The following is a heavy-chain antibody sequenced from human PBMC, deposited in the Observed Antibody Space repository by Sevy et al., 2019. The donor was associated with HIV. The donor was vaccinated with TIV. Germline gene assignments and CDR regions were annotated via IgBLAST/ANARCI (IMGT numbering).Heavy chain of an antibody. D-gene: IGHD3-10*01. CDR2: INPNDGGT. CDR3: LRSVYGSGTYLNDY. V-gene: IGHV1-2*02. CDR1: GYLFTGYY. Sequence: ASVKVSCRASGYLFTGYYVHWVRQAPGQGLEWMGWINPNDGGTNYAQKFQGRVTMTTDTSISTAYMELNRLTSDDTAMFYCLRSVYGSGTYLNDYWGQGTLITVSS. J-gene: IGHJ4*02.